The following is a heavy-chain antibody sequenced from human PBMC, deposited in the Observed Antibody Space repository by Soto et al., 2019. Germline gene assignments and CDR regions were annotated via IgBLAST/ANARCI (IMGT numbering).Heavy chain of an antibody. Sequence: ASETLSLTCAVYGGSFSGYYWSWIRQPPGKGLEWIGEINHSGSTNYNPSLKSRVTISVDTSKNQFSLKLSSVTAADTAVYYCARARSYYGSGSYHCYFDYWGQGTLVTVSS. D-gene: IGHD3-10*01. CDR2: INHSGST. CDR3: ARARSYYGSGSYHCYFDY. CDR1: GGSFSGYY. J-gene: IGHJ4*02. V-gene: IGHV4-34*01.